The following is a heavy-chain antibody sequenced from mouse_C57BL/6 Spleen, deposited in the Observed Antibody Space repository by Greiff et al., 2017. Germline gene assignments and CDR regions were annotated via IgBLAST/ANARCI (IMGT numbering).Heavy chain of an antibody. CDR3: ARTHYCSSYWYFDV. Sequence: QVQLQQPGAELVMPGASVKLSCKASGYTFTSYWMHWVKQRPGQGLEWIGEIDPSDSYTNYNQKFKGKSTLTVDKSSSTAYMQLSSLTSEDSAVYDGARTHYCSSYWYFDVWGTGTTVTVSS. CDR1: GYTFTSYW. V-gene: IGHV1-69*01. CDR2: IDPSDSYT. D-gene: IGHD1-1*01. J-gene: IGHJ1*03.